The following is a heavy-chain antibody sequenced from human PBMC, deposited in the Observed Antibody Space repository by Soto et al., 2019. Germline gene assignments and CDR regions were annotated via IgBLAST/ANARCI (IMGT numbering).Heavy chain of an antibody. J-gene: IGHJ3*02. Sequence: GGSLRLSCAASGFTFSSYGMHWVRQAPGKGLEWVAVISYDGSNKYYADSVKGRFTISRDNSKNTLYLQMNSLRAEDTAVYYCAKGEEYYDFWSGYYMPETDAFDIWGQGTMVTVSS. CDR2: ISYDGSNK. V-gene: IGHV3-30*18. D-gene: IGHD3-3*01. CDR3: AKGEEYYDFWSGYYMPETDAFDI. CDR1: GFTFSSYG.